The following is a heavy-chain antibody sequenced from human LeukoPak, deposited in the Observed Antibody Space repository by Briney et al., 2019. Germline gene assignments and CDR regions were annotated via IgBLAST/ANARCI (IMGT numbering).Heavy chain of an antibody. J-gene: IGHJ6*03. Sequence: SETLSLTCTVSGGSITNSYWNWNRQSPGKGLEWIGYINYSGSTNYNPSLKSRVTISVDTSKNQFSLKLSSVTAADTAVYYCARVMYGSGSYVGYYYYYMDVWGKGTTVTVSS. V-gene: IGHV4-59*12. CDR2: INYSGST. CDR1: GGSITNSY. CDR3: ARVMYGSGSYVGYYYYYMDV. D-gene: IGHD3-10*01.